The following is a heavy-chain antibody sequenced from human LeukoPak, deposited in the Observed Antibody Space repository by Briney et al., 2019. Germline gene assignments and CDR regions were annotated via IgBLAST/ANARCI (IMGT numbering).Heavy chain of an antibody. J-gene: IGHJ4*02. Sequence: PGGSLRLSCAASGFTFSSSAMSWVRQAPGKGPAWVSGISGSGTTTYYADSVKGRFTISRDNSKNTLYLQMNSLRADDTAVYYCAKDRLVHDSWVQGTLVTVSS. V-gene: IGHV3-23*01. CDR3: AKDRLVHDS. CDR2: ISGSGTTT. CDR1: GFTFSSSA. D-gene: IGHD6-13*01.